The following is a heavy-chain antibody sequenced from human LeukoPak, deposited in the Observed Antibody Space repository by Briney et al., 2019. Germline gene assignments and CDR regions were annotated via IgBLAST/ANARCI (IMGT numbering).Heavy chain of an antibody. CDR2: INYGGRT. J-gene: IGHJ3*01. V-gene: IGHV4-34*01. D-gene: IGHD6-19*01. CDR3: ARGFPPGSGSRGSHAFDV. CDR1: EMSFSAYY. Sequence: SESLSLTCAVSEMSFSAYYWNWIRQSPGKGLEWIGEINYGGRTNYTPSLEGRGTILIDTSKNQFSLKLTSVTAADTAVYYCARGFPPGSGSRGSHAFDVWGQGTMVTVSS.